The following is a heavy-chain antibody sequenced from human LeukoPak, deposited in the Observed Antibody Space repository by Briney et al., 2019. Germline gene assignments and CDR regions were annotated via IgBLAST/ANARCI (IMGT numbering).Heavy chain of an antibody. Sequence: PGGSLRLSCAASGFTFSSYAMSWVRQAPGKGLEWVSAISGSGGSTYYADSVKGRFTISRVNSKNTLYLQMNSLRAVDTAVYYCAKDGSSGGDAFDIWGQGTMVTVSS. CDR1: GFTFSSYA. J-gene: IGHJ3*02. CDR3: AKDGSSGGDAFDI. V-gene: IGHV3-23*01. D-gene: IGHD3-22*01. CDR2: ISGSGGST.